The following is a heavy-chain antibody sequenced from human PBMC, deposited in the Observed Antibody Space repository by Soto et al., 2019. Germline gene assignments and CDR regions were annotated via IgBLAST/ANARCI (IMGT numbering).Heavy chain of an antibody. CDR2: ITSDSGVI. CDR1: GFTFSNYN. J-gene: IGHJ4*02. V-gene: IGHV3-48*02. CDR3: ARGGVATFLDY. D-gene: IGHD5-12*01. Sequence: GGSLILSCAASGFTFSNYNMNWVRQAPGKGLEWVSFITSDSGVIYYADSVKGRFTISRDNAKNSLYLQVNSLRDEDTAVYYCARGGVATFLDYWGQGTLVTVSS.